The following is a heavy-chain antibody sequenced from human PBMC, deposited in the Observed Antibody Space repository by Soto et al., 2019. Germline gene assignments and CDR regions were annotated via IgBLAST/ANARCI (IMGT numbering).Heavy chain of an antibody. CDR3: ARDGAWRGLDV. CDR2: IYHSGST. J-gene: IGHJ6*02. D-gene: IGHD1-26*01. Sequence: QLQLQESGSGLVKPSQTLSLTCAVSGDSISSGAYSWGWIRQPPGKGLEWIGYIYHSGSTYHYNLSLKSRVTISVDRSKNQFSLKLSSVTAADTAVYYCARDGAWRGLDVWGQGTTVTVSS. V-gene: IGHV4-30-2*01. CDR1: GDSISSGAYS.